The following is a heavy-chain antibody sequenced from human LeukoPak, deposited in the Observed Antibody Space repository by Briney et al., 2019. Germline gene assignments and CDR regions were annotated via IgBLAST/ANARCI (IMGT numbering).Heavy chain of an antibody. D-gene: IGHD5-18*01. J-gene: IGHJ6*02. V-gene: IGHV3-23*01. CDR1: GFTFSSYA. CDR2: ISGSGGST. Sequence: GGSLRLSCAASGFTFSSYAMSWVRQAPGKGLEWVSAISGSGGSTYYADSVKGRFTISRDNSKNTLYLQMDSLRAEDTAVYYCARVGIQLWIYGMDVWGQGTTVTVSS. CDR3: ARVGIQLWIYGMDV.